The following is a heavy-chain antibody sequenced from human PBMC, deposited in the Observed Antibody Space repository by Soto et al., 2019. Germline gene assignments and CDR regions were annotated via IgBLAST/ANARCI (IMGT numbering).Heavy chain of an antibody. Sequence: VQLLEFGGGLVRPGGSLRLSCAASGFIFSSYAMHWVRQAPGKGLEWVSGISGHGGDIYYADSVKGRFTISRDTATSTLYLQMDSLRADDTAVYYCAREDGGGPFDFWGQGTLVTVSS. CDR2: ISGHGGDI. J-gene: IGHJ4*02. D-gene: IGHD2-15*01. CDR3: AREDGGGPFDF. V-gene: IGHV3-23*01. CDR1: GFIFSSYA.